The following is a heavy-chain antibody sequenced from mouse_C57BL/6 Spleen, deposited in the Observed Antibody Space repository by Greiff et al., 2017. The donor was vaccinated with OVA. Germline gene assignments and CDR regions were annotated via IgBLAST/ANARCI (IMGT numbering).Heavy chain of an antibody. CDR1: GYTFTDYY. V-gene: IGHV1-75*01. CDR2: IFPGSGST. Sequence: VQLQQSGPELVKPGASVKISCKASGYTFTDYYINWVKQRPGQGLEWIGWIFPGSGSTYYNEKFKGKATLTVDKSSSTAYMLLSSLTSEDSAVYFCARSGGTTVVATPYWYFDVWGTGTTVTVSS. J-gene: IGHJ1*03. D-gene: IGHD1-1*01. CDR3: ARSGGTTVVATPYWYFDV.